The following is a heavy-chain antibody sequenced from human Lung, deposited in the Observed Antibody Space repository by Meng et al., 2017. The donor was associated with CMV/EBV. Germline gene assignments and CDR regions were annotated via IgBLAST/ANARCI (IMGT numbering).Heavy chain of an antibody. V-gene: IGHV3-66*01. D-gene: IGHD2-21*01. J-gene: IGHJ4*02. CDR3: VADSITSPNLDF. Sequence: EVQLVXXXXXXVQXGXXXRLSCAASGYSVSGKYMSWVRQAPGKGLEWISIIFLDGKTYYVDSVRGRFVISRDNSKNIMDLQMNSLRVEDTAVYYCVADSITSPNLDFWGRGTLVTVSS. CDR2: IFLDGKT. CDR1: GYSVSGKY.